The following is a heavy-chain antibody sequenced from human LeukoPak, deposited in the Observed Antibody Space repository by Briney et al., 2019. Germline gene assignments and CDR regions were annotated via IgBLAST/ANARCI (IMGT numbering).Heavy chain of an antibody. Sequence: PSETLSLTCTVSGGSISSYYWSWIRQPPGKGLEWIGYIYYSGSTNYNPSLKSRVTTSVDTSKNQFSLKLSSVTAADTAVYYCARSALSMVRGVIGWFDPWGQGTLVTVSS. D-gene: IGHD3-10*01. V-gene: IGHV4-59*01. CDR3: ARSALSMVRGVIGWFDP. CDR2: IYYSGST. CDR1: GGSISSYY. J-gene: IGHJ5*02.